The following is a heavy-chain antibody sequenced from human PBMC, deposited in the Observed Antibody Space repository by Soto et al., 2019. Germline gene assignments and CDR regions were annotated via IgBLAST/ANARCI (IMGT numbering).Heavy chain of an antibody. Sequence: EVQLVESGGGVVQPGGSLRLSCAASGFTVSSKYMTWVRQAPGKGLEWVSLIQSGGTTYYADSVKGRFTISRDTSENTLHLQMDSLRVEDTAVYYCARDDVLCDGGRCYGIPLDVLGKGTTVTVSS. D-gene: IGHD2-15*01. CDR3: ARDDVLCDGGRCYGIPLDV. V-gene: IGHV3-66*01. CDR1: GFTVSSKY. J-gene: IGHJ6*04. CDR2: IQSGGTT.